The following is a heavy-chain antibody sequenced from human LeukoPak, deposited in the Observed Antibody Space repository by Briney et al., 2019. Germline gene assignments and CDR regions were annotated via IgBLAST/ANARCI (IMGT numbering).Heavy chain of an antibody. CDR2: ISGSGDRT. CDR3: AKVAGHYYDSSGYYAPFDY. V-gene: IGHV3-23*01. CDR1: GFTFSSYG. Sequence: GGSLRLSCAVSGFTFSSYGMSWVRQAPGKGPEWVSVISGSGDRTYYAGSVKGRFTISRDNSKNTLYLQMNSLRAEDTAVYYCAKVAGHYYDSSGYYAPFDYWGQGTLVTVSS. J-gene: IGHJ4*02. D-gene: IGHD3-22*01.